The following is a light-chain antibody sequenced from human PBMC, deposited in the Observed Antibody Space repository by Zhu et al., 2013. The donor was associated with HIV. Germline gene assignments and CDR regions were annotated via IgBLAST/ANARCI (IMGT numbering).Light chain of an antibody. CDR2: AAS. J-gene: IGKJ1*01. Sequence: DIQMTQSPSSLSASIGDRVTITCRASQSISSHLNWYQQKPRQAPKLLIYAASSLQSGVPSRFSGSGSGTVFTLTISSLQPEDFATYYCQQSYTTPRRTFGQGTKV. CDR3: QQSYTTPRRT. CDR1: QSISSH. V-gene: IGKV1-39*01.